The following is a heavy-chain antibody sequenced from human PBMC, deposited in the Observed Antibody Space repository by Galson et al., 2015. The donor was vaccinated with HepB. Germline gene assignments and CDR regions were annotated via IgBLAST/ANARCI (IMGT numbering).Heavy chain of an antibody. CDR3: ARDLVLGVGASGY. Sequence: SVKVSCKASGGTFSSYAISWVRQAPGQGLEWMGGIIPIFGTANYAQKFQGRVTITADESTSTAYMELSSLRSEDTAVYYCARDLVLGVGASGYWGQGTLVTVSS. CDR2: IIPIFGTA. J-gene: IGHJ4*02. D-gene: IGHD1-26*01. V-gene: IGHV1-69*13. CDR1: GGTFSSYA.